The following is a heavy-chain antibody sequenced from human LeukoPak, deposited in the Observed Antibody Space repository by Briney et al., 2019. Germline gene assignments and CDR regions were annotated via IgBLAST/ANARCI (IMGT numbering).Heavy chain of an antibody. J-gene: IGHJ5*02. V-gene: IGHV3-30-3*01. CDR1: GFTFSSYA. D-gene: IGHD2-8*01. CDR3: ARDLGCTNGVCYPPNWFDP. CDR2: ISYDGSNK. Sequence: GGSLRLSCAASGFTFSSYAMSWVRQAPGKGLEWVAVISYDGSNKYYADSVKGRFTISRDNSKNTLYLQMNSLRAEDTAVYYCARDLGCTNGVCYPPNWFDPWGQGTLVTVSS.